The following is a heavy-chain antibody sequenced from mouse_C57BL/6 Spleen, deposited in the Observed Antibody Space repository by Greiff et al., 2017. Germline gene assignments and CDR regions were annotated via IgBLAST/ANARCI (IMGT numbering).Heavy chain of an antibody. CDR1: GFNIKDYY. CDR2: IDPEDGET. V-gene: IGHV14-2*01. CDR3: ARGEARLLRTDYAMDY. D-gene: IGHD1-1*01. Sequence: EVKLQESGAELVKPGASVKLSCTASGFNIKDYYMHWVKQRTEQGLEWIGRIDPEDGETKYAPKFQGKATITADTSSNTAYLQLSSLTSEDTAVYYCARGEARLLRTDYAMDYWGQGTSVTVSS. J-gene: IGHJ4*01.